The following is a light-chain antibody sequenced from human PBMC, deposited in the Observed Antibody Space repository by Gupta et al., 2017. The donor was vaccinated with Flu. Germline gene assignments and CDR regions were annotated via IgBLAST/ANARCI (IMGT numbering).Light chain of an antibody. Sequence: VTLGQPASISCRSSQSLVHRNGNTYLHWFQQRPGQSPRRLIYKVSNRDSGVPDRFSGSGSGTDFTLKISRVEADDVGVYYCRQGKDWPYAFGQGTKMEI. CDR2: KVS. J-gene: IGKJ2*01. CDR3: RQGKDWPYA. V-gene: IGKV2-30*02. CDR1: QSLVHRNGNTY.